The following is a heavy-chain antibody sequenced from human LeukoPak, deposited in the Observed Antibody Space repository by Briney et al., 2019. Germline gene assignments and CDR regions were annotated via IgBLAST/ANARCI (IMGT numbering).Heavy chain of an antibody. CDR3: AREQYISGKSLDY. Sequence: GGSLRLSCAASGFTFSSYEMNWVRQAPGKGLEWVSYISSSGSTIYYADSVKGRFTISRDNAKNSLYLQMNSLRAEDTAVYYCAREQYISGKSLDYWGQGKLVTVSS. J-gene: IGHJ4*01. CDR2: ISSSGSTI. D-gene: IGHD3-10*01. CDR1: GFTFSSYE. V-gene: IGHV3-48*03.